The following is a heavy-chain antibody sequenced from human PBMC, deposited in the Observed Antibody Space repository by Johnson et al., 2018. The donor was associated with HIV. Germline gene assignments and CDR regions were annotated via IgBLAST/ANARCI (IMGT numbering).Heavy chain of an antibody. CDR2: ISYDASNK. CDR1: GFTFSNYG. J-gene: IGHJ3*02. CDR3: AKGFFELDDAFDI. D-gene: IGHD3/OR15-3a*01. Sequence: QVQLVESGGGVVQPGGSLRLSCAASGFTFSNYGMHWVRQAPGKGLEWVAVISYDASNKYYADSLKGRFTISRDNSKNTLYLQMNSLRAEDTAVYYCAKGFFELDDAFDIWGQGTMVTVSS. V-gene: IGHV3-30*19.